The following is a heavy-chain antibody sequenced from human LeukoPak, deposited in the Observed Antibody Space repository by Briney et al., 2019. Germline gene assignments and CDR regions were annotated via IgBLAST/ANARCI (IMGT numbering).Heavy chain of an antibody. CDR3: ARVLMVRGVTPSYYFDY. CDR2: IYSGGST. V-gene: IGHV3-66*02. D-gene: IGHD3-10*01. J-gene: IGHJ4*02. Sequence: GGSLRLSCAASGFTVSSNYMSWVRQAPGKGLEWVSVIYSGGSTYYADSVKGRFTISRDNFKNTLYLQMNSLRAEDTAVYYCARVLMVRGVTPSYYFDYWGQGTLVTVSS. CDR1: GFTVSSNY.